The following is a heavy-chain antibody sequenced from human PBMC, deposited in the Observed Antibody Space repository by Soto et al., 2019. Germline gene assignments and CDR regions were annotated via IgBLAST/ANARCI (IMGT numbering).Heavy chain of an antibody. CDR2: ISYDGSNK. D-gene: IGHD3-9*01. Sequence: QVQLVESGGGVVQPGRSLRLSCAASGFTFSSYGMHWVRQAPGKGLEWVAVISYDGSNKYYADSVKGRFTISRDNSKNTLYLQINCLRAEDTAVYYCAKDPRLDIFCGQCDYGSVGSLVTVTS. CDR3: AKDPRLDIFCGQCDY. CDR1: GFTFSSYG. V-gene: IGHV3-30*18. J-gene: IGHJ4*02.